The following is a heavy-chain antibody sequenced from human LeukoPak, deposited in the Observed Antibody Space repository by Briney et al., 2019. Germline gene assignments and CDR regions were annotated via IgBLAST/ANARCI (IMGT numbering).Heavy chain of an antibody. CDR1: GGSISSYY. V-gene: IGHV4-59*01. D-gene: IGHD1-7*01. Sequence: SETLSLTCTVSGGSISSYYCSWIRQPPGKGLEWIGYIYYSGSTNYNPSLKSRVTISVDTSKNQFSLKLSSVTAADTAVYYCARPGTQYWYFDLWGRGTLVTVSS. J-gene: IGHJ2*01. CDR2: IYYSGST. CDR3: ARPGTQYWYFDL.